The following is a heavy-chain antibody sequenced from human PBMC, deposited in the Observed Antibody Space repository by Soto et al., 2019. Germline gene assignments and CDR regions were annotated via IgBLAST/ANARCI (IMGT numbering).Heavy chain of an antibody. CDR3: ARVGYCSSTSCTVAGRWFDP. Sequence: ASVKVSCKASGYSFTSYGISLVRQAPGQGLEWMGWISAYNGNTNYAQKLQGRVTMTTDTSTSTAYMELRSLRSDDTAVYYCARVGYCSSTSCTVAGRWFDPWGQGTLVTV. D-gene: IGHD2-2*01. V-gene: IGHV1-18*01. CDR2: ISAYNGNT. J-gene: IGHJ5*02. CDR1: GYSFTSYG.